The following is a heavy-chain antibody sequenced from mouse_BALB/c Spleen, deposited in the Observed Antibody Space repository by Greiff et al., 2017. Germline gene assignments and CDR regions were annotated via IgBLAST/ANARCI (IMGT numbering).Heavy chain of an antibody. Sequence: EVQRVESGGGLVKPGGSLKLSCAASGFTFSSYAMSWVRQTPEKRLEWVASISSGGSTYYPDSVKGRFTISRDNARNILYLQMSSLRSEDTAMYYCARNGNYEDWYFDVWGAGTTVTVSS. V-gene: IGHV5-6-5*01. CDR3: ARNGNYEDWYFDV. CDR1: GFTFSSYA. CDR2: ISSGGST. J-gene: IGHJ1*01. D-gene: IGHD2-1*01.